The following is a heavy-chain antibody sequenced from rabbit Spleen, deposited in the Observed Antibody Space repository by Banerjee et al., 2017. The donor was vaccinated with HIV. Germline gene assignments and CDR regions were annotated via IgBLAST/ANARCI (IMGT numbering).Heavy chain of an antibody. CDR3: ARGLLAGSASWLGYLDL. D-gene: IGHD6-1*01. CDR1: GFSFSGRYW. V-gene: IGHV1S45*01. CDR2: IHDTNNGAT. Sequence: QEQLEESGGDLVKPGASLTLTCTASGFSFSGRYWICWVRQAPGKGPEWIACIHDTNNGATYYASWAKGRFTISKTSSTTVTLQMTSLTGADTATYFCARGLLAGSASWLGYLDLWGQGTLVTVS. J-gene: IGHJ3*01.